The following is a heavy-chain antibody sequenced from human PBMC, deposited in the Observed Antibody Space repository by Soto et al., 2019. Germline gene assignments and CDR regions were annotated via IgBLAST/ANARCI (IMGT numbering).Heavy chain of an antibody. V-gene: IGHV1-69*13. J-gene: IGHJ5*02. CDR3: ATSDCISTSCYFDP. D-gene: IGHD2-2*01. Sequence: SVKVSCKASGGTFSNYATNWVRQAPGQGLEWMGGIIPIFGTVNYAQKFQGRVAITADESTSTAYMDLSSLRSDDTAVYYCATSDCISTSCYFDPWGQGTLVTVSS. CDR1: GGTFSNYA. CDR2: IIPIFGTV.